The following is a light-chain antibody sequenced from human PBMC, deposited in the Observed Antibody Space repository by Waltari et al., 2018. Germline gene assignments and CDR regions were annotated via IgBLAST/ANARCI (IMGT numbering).Light chain of an antibody. CDR3: QHYVRLPAK. V-gene: IGKV3-20*01. CDR2: GAS. Sequence: VLSQSPGTLSLSPGERATLAFRASQSVGTSLAWYQQKPGQAPRLLIYGASRRATDIPDRFSGSGSETDFSHTSSRLEPEDFAVYYCQHYVRLPAKFGQGTKVEI. J-gene: IGKJ1*01. CDR1: QSVGTS.